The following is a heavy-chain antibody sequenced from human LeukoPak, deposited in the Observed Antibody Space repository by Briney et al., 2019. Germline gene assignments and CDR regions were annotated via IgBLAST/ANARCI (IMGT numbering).Heavy chain of an antibody. V-gene: IGHV3-7*01. CDR3: ARSHDFYDSSGYNFDY. J-gene: IGHJ4*02. CDR1: GFTFSSYW. CDR2: IKEDGSEK. Sequence: GGSLRLSCAASGFTFSSYWMTWVRQAPGKGLEWVANIKEDGSEKYYVDSVKGRFTISRDNSKNTLYLQMNSLRAEDTAVYYCARSHDFYDSSGYNFDYWGQGTLVTVSS. D-gene: IGHD3-22*01.